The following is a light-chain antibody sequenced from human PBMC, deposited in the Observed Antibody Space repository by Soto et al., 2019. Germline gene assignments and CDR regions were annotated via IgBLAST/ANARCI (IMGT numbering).Light chain of an antibody. J-gene: IGKJ1*01. Sequence: EIVMTQSPTTLSVSPGERATLSCRASQSVSSNLAWYQQKPGQAPRLLIYGASTMATGIPARFSGSGSGTEVTLNISSLQSEDFAVYYCQQYHNWPPWTFGQGTKVEIK. CDR1: QSVSSN. CDR3: QQYHNWPPWT. V-gene: IGKV3-15*01. CDR2: GAS.